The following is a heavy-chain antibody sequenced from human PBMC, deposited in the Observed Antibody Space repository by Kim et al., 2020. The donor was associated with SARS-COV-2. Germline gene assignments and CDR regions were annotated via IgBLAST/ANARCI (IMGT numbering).Heavy chain of an antibody. CDR2: IYYSGST. CDR3: ARVNGALLWFGELHLGPFDY. V-gene: IGHV4-39*07. CDR1: GGSISSSSYY. Sequence: SETLSLTCTVSGGSISSSSYYWGWIRQPPGKGLEWIGSIYYSGSTYYNPSLKSRVTISVDTSKNQFSLKLSSVTAADTAVYYCARVNGALLWFGELHLGPFDYWGQGTLVTVSS. J-gene: IGHJ4*02. D-gene: IGHD3-10*01.